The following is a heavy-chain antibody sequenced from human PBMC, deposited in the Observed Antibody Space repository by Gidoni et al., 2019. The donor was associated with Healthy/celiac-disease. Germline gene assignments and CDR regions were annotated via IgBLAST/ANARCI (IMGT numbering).Heavy chain of an antibody. CDR1: GFTFSSYG. CDR2: IWYDGSNK. J-gene: IGHJ4*02. CDR3: ARWGTAMGFDY. V-gene: IGHV3-33*01. D-gene: IGHD5-18*01. Sequence: QVQLVESGGGVVQPGRSLRLSCAASGFTFSSYGMHWVRQAPGKGLEWVAVIWYDGSNKYYADSVKGRFTISRDNSKNTLYLQMNSLRAEDTAVYYCARWGTAMGFDYWGQGTLVTVSS.